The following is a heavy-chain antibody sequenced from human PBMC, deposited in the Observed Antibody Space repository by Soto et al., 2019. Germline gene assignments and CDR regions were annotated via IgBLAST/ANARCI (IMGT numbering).Heavy chain of an antibody. D-gene: IGHD2-2*01. CDR3: ARDGPYRYCSSTSCYYYYYGMDV. CDR2: IWYDGSNK. CDR1: GFTFSSYG. J-gene: IGHJ6*02. V-gene: IGHV3-33*01. Sequence: PGGSLRLSCAASGFTFSSYGMHWVRQAPGKGLEWVAVIWYDGSNKYYADSVKGRFTISRDNSKNTLYLQMNSLRAEDTAVYYCARDGPYRYCSSTSCYYYYYGMDVWGQGTTVTVSS.